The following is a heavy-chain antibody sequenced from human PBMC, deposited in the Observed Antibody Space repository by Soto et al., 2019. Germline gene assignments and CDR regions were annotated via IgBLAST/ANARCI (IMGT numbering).Heavy chain of an antibody. V-gene: IGHV3-9*01. CDR2: ISWNSVSI. J-gene: IGHJ6*02. D-gene: IGHD3-10*01. Sequence: SLRLSCAGSGFTFNDYGMHWVRQAPGKGLEGVSSISWNSVSIGYADSVKGRFTISRDNAKNSLYLQMNSLRAEDTALYYCAKDMENGYNPYYYYGMDVWGQGTTVTVSS. CDR1: GFTFNDYG. CDR3: AKDMENGYNPYYYYGMDV.